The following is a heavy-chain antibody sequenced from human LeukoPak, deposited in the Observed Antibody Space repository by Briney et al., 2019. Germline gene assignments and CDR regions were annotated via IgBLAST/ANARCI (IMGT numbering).Heavy chain of an antibody. CDR1: GDTVTSFA. D-gene: IGHD5-18*01. Sequence: ASVKVSCKASGDTVTSFAIIWVRQAPGLGLEWLGGFGGYNGNTKYAQKLQGRVTMTTDTSTSTAYMELSALRSDDTAVYFCARHLDVDTAMVPGYMDVWGKGTTVTVSS. CDR3: ARHLDVDTAMVPGYMDV. CDR2: FGGYNGNT. J-gene: IGHJ6*03. V-gene: IGHV1-18*01.